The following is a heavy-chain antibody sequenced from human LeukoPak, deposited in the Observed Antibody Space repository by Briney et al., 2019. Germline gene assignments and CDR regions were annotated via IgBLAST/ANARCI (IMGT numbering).Heavy chain of an antibody. V-gene: IGHV3-30*04. CDR1: GFTFSSYA. CDR2: ISYDGSNK. D-gene: IGHD5-18*01. J-gene: IGHJ6*02. CDR3: ARADTAMVTGYYYYGMDV. Sequence: PGGSLRLSCAASGFTFSSYAMHWVRQAPGKGLEWVAVISYDGSNKYYADSAKGRFTISRDNSKNTLYLQMNSLRAEDTAVYYCARADTAMVTGYYYYGMDVWGQGITVTVSS.